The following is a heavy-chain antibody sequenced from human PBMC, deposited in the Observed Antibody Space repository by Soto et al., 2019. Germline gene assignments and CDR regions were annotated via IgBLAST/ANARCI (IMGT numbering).Heavy chain of an antibody. J-gene: IGHJ4*02. CDR1: GYTFSSIG. D-gene: IGHD3-10*01. Sequence: ASVKVSCKTSGYTFSSIGINWVRQAPGQGLEWMGWISPHKGDTYYAQRLQGRVTMTTDTSTSTAYMELRSLRSDDTAVYFCARDLDGSGSYFTNYWGQGTPVTVSS. CDR3: ARDLDGSGSYFTNY. CDR2: ISPHKGDT. V-gene: IGHV1-18*01.